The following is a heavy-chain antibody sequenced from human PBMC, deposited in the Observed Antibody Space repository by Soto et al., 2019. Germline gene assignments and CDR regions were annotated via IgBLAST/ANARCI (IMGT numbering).Heavy chain of an antibody. Sequence: HPGGSLRLSCAASGFIFDDYGMHWVRQGPGKGLEWVSGISWNSGSTGYGVSVKGRFIISRNNAKNSLYLQMDSLTTEDTALYYCAKGAGSIIAAGLDYWGQGILVTVSS. CDR1: GFIFDDYG. D-gene: IGHD2-15*01. CDR3: AKGAGSIIAAGLDY. J-gene: IGHJ4*02. V-gene: IGHV3-9*01. CDR2: ISWNSGST.